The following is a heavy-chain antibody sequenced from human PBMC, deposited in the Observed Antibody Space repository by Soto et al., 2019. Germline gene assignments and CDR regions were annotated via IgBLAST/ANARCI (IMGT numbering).Heavy chain of an antibody. CDR2: IYYSGST. D-gene: IGHD6-19*01. J-gene: IGHJ5*02. CDR1: GGSISSYY. V-gene: IGHV4-39*01. Sequence: SETLSLTCTVSGGSISSYYWGWIRQPPGKGLEWIGSIYYSGSTYYNPSLKSRVTISVDTSKNQFSLKLSSVTAADTAVYYCARLLPGYSSGWYKGLGWFDPWGQGTLVTVSS. CDR3: ARLLPGYSSGWYKGLGWFDP.